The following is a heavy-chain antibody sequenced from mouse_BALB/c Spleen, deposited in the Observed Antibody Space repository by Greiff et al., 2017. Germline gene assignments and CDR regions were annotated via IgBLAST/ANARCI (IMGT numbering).Heavy chain of an antibody. D-gene: IGHD1-2*01. CDR1: GFTFSSYG. Sequence: DVQLVESGGDLVKPGGSLKLSCAASGFTFSSYGMSWVRQTPDKRLEWVATISSGGSYTYYPDSVKGRFTISRDNAKNTLYLQMSSLKSEDTAMYYCARQGYGYVGDFDVWGAGTTVTVSS. CDR2: ISSGGSYT. V-gene: IGHV5-6*01. J-gene: IGHJ1*01. CDR3: ARQGYGYVGDFDV.